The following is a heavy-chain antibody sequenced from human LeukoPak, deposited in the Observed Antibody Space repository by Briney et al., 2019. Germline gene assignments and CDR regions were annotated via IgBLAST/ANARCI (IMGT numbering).Heavy chain of an antibody. CDR1: GFTFSSYA. V-gene: IGHV3-23*01. D-gene: IGHD1-1*01. CDR2: ISGSGDST. CDR3: ARSLTTLTYEGY. Sequence: PGGSLRLSCAASGFTFSSYAMSWVRQAPGKGLEWVSAISGSGDSTYYADSVKGRFTVSRDNAKNSLFLQMNSLRAEDTAIYYCARSLTTLTYEGYWGQGTLVTVSS. J-gene: IGHJ4*02.